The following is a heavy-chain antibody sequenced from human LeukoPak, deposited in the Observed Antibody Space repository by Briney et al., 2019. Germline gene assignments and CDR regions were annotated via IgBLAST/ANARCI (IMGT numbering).Heavy chain of an antibody. J-gene: IGHJ4*02. CDR3: AXXXXXXXXGSCLVTDS. V-gene: IGHV1-18*01. CDR2: ISVYDGNT. Sequence: ASVMVSCKASGYTFSSYGISWVRQAPGQGLEWMGWISVYDGNTNYAQKVQDRVTMTTDTSTSTAYMELRSLRFDDTAVYYCAXXXXXXXXGSCLVTDSWGQGTLVTVSS. D-gene: IGHD2-15*01. CDR1: GYTFSSYG.